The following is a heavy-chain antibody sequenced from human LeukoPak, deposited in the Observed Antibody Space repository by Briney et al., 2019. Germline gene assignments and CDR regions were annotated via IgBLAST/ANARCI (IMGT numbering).Heavy chain of an antibody. J-gene: IGHJ6*02. CDR2: ISSRGSTI. CDR1: GFTFSDYY. CDR3: ARHDTAMATDYGMDV. Sequence: GGSLRLSCAASGFTFSDYYMSWIRQAPGKGLEWVSYISSRGSTIYYADSVKGRFTISRDNAKNSLYLQMNSLRAEDTAVYYCARHDTAMATDYGMDVWGQGTTVTVSS. D-gene: IGHD5-18*01. V-gene: IGHV3-11*01.